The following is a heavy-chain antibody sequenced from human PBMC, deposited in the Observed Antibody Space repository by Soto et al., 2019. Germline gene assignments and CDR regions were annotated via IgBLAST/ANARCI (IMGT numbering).Heavy chain of an antibody. J-gene: IGHJ4*02. CDR2: ITPIFGTA. CDR1: GGTFTSYA. D-gene: IGHD1-26*01. CDR3: ARRRFSGTYYFDY. V-gene: IGHV1-69*01. Sequence: QVQLMQSGAEVKQPGSSVKVSCKASGGTFTSYAIRWVRQAPGQGLEWMGGITPIFGTATYAQKFQGRVTITADGSTSTAYMELSSLRSEDTAVYYCARRRFSGTYYFDYWGQGTLVTVSS.